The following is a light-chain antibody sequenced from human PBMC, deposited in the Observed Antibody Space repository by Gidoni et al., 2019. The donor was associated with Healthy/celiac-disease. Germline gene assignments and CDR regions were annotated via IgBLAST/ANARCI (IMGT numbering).Light chain of an antibody. J-gene: IGKJ1*01. CDR1: QTISSW. V-gene: IGKV1-5*01. CDR2: EAS. CDR3: QQYDSYWT. Sequence: IPTTQSPSPLPPSLGDRLSITCRASQTISSWLAWYQQKPGKAPKLLIYEASRLESGVPSRCGGSGCRKEFTLTISRLQPDDFATYYCQQYDSYWTFGQGTKVEIK.